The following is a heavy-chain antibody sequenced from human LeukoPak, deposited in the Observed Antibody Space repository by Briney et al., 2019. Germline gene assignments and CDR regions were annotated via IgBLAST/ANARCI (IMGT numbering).Heavy chain of an antibody. Sequence: PGGSLRLSCAASGFTFSSYAMSWVRQAPGKGLEWVSAISGGSTYYADSVKGRFTISRDNSKNTLYLQMNSLRAEDTAVYYCAKGHFDYWGQGTLVTVSS. J-gene: IGHJ4*02. CDR1: GFTFSSYA. CDR2: ISGGST. CDR3: AKGHFDY. V-gene: IGHV3-23*01.